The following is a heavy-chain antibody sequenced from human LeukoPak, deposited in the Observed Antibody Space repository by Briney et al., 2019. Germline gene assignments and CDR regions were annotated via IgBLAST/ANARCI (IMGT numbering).Heavy chain of an antibody. V-gene: IGHV3-21*01. J-gene: IGHJ4*02. CDR2: ISISSRYI. CDR1: GFAFSNYS. CDR3: ASYGYDLEGKNLFDY. Sequence: PGGSLRLSCAASGFAFSNYSMNWVRQAPGKGLEWVSSISISSRYIYYTDSVKGRFTISRDNAKNSLYLQMNSLRAEDTAVYFCASYGYDLEGKNLFDYWGQGTLVTVSS. D-gene: IGHD5-18*01.